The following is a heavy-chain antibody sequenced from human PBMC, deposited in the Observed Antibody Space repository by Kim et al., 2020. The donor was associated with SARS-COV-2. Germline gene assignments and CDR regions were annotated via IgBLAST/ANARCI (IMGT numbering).Heavy chain of an antibody. J-gene: IGHJ4*02. V-gene: IGHV1-18*01. Sequence: ASVKVSCKASGYTFTNYGISWVRQAPGQGLEWMGWISAYNGNRNYAQKFQGRVTTTTDTSTSTAYMELRSLKSDDTAVYYCAREVVATNNFAYWGQGTPV. CDR2: ISAYNGNR. D-gene: IGHD2-15*01. CDR1: GYTFTNYG. CDR3: AREVVATNNFAY.